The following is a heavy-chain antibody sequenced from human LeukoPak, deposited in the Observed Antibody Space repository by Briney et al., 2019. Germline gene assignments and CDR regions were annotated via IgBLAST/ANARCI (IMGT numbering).Heavy chain of an antibody. D-gene: IGHD5-12*01. CDR1: GFTFSSFG. V-gene: IGHV3-30*03. J-gene: IGHJ6*02. Sequence: GRSLRLSCAASGFTFSSFGMHWVRQAPGKGLEWVAVISYDGSNKYYADSVKGRFTMSRDNSQNTLYLQMNSLRLEDTAVYYCGRLMGGYDSYCYGMDVWGQGTTVTVSS. CDR3: GRLMGGYDSYCYGMDV. CDR2: ISYDGSNK.